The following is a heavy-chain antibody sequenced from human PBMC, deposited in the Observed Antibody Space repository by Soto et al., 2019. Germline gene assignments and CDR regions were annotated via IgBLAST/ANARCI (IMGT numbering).Heavy chain of an antibody. CDR1: GYTFINYG. CDR2: ISAYNGDK. CDR3: ARDGPHIPAVGDV. J-gene: IGHJ6*02. V-gene: IGHV1-18*01. D-gene: IGHD6-13*01. Sequence: ASVKVSCKASGYTFINYGVSGVLQPPGQGLEWMGWISAYNGDKKYAQNVQGRVTLTTDTSTSTAYMEMRTLRSDDTAAYYCARDGPHIPAVGDVWGQGTTVTVSS.